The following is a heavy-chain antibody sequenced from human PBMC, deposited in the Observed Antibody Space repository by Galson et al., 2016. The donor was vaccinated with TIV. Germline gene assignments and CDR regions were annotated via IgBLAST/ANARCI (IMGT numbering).Heavy chain of an antibody. CDR2: ISGYNGNT. CDR1: GYTFNTYG. Sequence: SVKVSCKASGYTFNTYGLSWVRQAPGQGLEWMGWISGYNGNTKYAQKLQGRVTMTTDTSTGTAYMELRSLRSDDTATYYCARDYVLGMSGYYPYGMDVWGQGTTVTVSS. D-gene: IGHD1-26*01. J-gene: IGHJ6*02. CDR3: ARDYVLGMSGYYPYGMDV. V-gene: IGHV1-18*01.